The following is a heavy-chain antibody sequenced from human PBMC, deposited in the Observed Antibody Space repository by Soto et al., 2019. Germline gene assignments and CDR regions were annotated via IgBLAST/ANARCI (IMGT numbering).Heavy chain of an antibody. D-gene: IGHD2-15*01. J-gene: IGHJ4*02. V-gene: IGHV1-18*01. CDR1: GHTFTNPG. CDR2: ISTYNGNT. Sequence: ASVKVSCKASGHTFTNPGISWVRQAPGQGLEWMGWISTYNGNTNYAQKFQGRVTMTTDTSTSTAYMELRSLRSDDTAVYYCVVAAQPYYFDYWGQGTLVTVSS. CDR3: VVAAQPYYFDY.